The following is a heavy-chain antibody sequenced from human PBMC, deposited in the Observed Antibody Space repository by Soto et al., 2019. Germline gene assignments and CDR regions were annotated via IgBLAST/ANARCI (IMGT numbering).Heavy chain of an antibody. CDR2: IYYSGST. CDR1: DGSMSTYY. V-gene: IGHV4-59*01. CDR3: ARGRTVGGLFDY. J-gene: IGHJ4*02. Sequence: PSETLSLTCTLSDGSMSTYYWNWIRQPPGKGLEWIGYIYYSGSTNYNPPLKSRVTISIDTSKHPFSLNLNSVTAADTAVYFCARGRTVGGLFDYWGQGTLVTLPS. D-gene: IGHD1-26*01.